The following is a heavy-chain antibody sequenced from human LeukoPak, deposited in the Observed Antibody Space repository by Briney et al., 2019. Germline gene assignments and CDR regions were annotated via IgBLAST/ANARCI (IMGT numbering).Heavy chain of an antibody. CDR3: ATDVRRITIFGVVIIHPGPFDY. D-gene: IGHD3-3*01. CDR2: FDPEDGET. J-gene: IGHJ4*02. Sequence: ASVKVSCKVSGYTLTELSMHWVRQAPGKGLEWMGGFDPEDGETIYAQKFQGRVTMTEDTSTDTAYIELSSLRSEDTAVYYCATDVRRITIFGVVIIHPGPFDYWGQGTLVTVSS. CDR1: GYTLTELS. V-gene: IGHV1-24*01.